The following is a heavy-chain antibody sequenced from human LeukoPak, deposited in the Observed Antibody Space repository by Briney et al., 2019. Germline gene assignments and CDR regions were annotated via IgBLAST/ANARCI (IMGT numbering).Heavy chain of an antibody. J-gene: IGHJ6*04. V-gene: IGHV4-61*01. CDR2: IYYSGST. CDR3: ARDHLWFGASQGHYGMDV. D-gene: IGHD3-10*01. Sequence: SETLSLTCTVSGGSVSSGSYYWSWIRRPPGKGLEWIGYIYYSGSTKYNPSLKSRVTISVDTSKNQFSLKLSSVTAADTAVYYCARDHLWFGASQGHYGMDVWGKGTTVTVSS. CDR1: GGSVSSGSYY.